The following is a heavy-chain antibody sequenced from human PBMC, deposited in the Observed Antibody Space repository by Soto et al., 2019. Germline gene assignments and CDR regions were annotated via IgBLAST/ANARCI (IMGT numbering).Heavy chain of an antibody. CDR1: GFTFSNYA. CDR2: ISGSGRSV. D-gene: IGHD6-19*01. Sequence: PGGSLRLSCAASGFTFSNYAFAWVRQAPGKGLEWVSGISGSGRSVYYADSVKGRFTISRDNSKNTLSLELNSLRGEDTAFYYCAKDGNWLDVYFDVWGQGTPVTVSS. V-gene: IGHV3-23*01. CDR3: AKDGNWLDVYFDV. J-gene: IGHJ4*02.